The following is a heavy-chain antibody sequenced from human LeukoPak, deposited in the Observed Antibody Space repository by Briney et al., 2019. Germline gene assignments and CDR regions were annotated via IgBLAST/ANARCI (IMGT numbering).Heavy chain of an antibody. D-gene: IGHD6-19*01. Sequence: SQTLSLTCAISGDSVSSNSAAWSWIRQSPSRGLEWLGRTYYRSKWYNDYAVSVKSRITINPDTSKNQFSLQLNSVTPEDTAVYYCARDLVAVAGTRYYYYYGMDVWGQGTTVTVSS. CDR1: GDSVSSNSAA. CDR3: ARDLVAVAGTRYYYYYGMDV. V-gene: IGHV6-1*01. J-gene: IGHJ6*02. CDR2: TYYRSKWYN.